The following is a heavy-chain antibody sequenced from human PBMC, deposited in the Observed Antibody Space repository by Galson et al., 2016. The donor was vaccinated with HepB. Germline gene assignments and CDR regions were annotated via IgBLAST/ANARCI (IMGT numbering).Heavy chain of an antibody. CDR3: VRETHKKWLGSPTP. Sequence: SLRLSCAGSGFMFKDYSMNWVRQAPGKGLEWVSSIDSTSTYISYGDPPEGRFTISRDNAKNSLYLQMTSLRAEDTAVYYCVRETHKKWLGSPTPWGQGTLVTVSS. D-gene: IGHD6-19*01. V-gene: IGHV3-21*01. J-gene: IGHJ5*02. CDR2: IDSTSTYI. CDR1: GFMFKDYS.